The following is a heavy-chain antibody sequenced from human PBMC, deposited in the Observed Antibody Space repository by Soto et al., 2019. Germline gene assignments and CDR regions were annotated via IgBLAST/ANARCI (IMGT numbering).Heavy chain of an antibody. Sequence: PSETLSLTCAVYGGSFSGYYWSWIRQPPGKGLEWIGEINHSGSTNYNPSLKSRVTISVDTSKNQFSLKLSSVTAADTAVYYCARAHPIGGRYCSSTSCYRYYYYGMDVWGQGTTVTVSS. J-gene: IGHJ6*02. V-gene: IGHV4-34*01. CDR2: INHSGST. D-gene: IGHD2-2*01. CDR3: ARAHPIGGRYCSSTSCYRYYYYGMDV. CDR1: GGSFSGYY.